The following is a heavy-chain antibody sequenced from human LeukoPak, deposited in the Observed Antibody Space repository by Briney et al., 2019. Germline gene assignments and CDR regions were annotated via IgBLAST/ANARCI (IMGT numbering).Heavy chain of an antibody. CDR2: INPSGGST. CDR3: ARESYGEEDN. V-gene: IGHV1-46*02. Sequence: ASVNVSCKASVYTFNSYYMHWVRQAPGQGLEWMGIINPSGGSTSYAQKFQGRVTMTRDTSTITVNMKLSSLRSEDTAVYYWARESYGEEDNWGQGTLVTVSS. CDR1: VYTFNSYY. J-gene: IGHJ4*02. D-gene: IGHD4-17*01.